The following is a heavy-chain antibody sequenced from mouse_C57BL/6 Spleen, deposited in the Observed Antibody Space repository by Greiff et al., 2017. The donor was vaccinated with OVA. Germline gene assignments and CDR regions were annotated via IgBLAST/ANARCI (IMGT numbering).Heavy chain of an antibody. CDR3: ARRNYGFPWYFDV. Sequence: QVQLQQSGAELVKPGASVKISCKASGYAFSSYWMNWVKQRPGKGLEWIGQIYPGDGDTNYNGKFKGKATLTADKSSSTAYMQLSSLTSEDSAVYFCARRNYGFPWYFDVWGTGTTVTVSS. V-gene: IGHV1-80*01. CDR2: IYPGDGDT. CDR1: GYAFSSYW. J-gene: IGHJ1*03. D-gene: IGHD2-2*01.